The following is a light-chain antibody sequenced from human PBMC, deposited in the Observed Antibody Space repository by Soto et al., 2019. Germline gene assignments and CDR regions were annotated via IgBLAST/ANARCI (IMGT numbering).Light chain of an antibody. V-gene: IGKV3-15*01. CDR2: GAS. CDR3: QQYGGTPWT. J-gene: IGKJ1*01. Sequence: EIVITQSPATLSVSPGERATLSFRASQTIISNLAWYQQKPGQAPRLLIYGASTRATGIPARFRGSGSGTDFSLTISRLEPEDFAVYYCQQYGGTPWTFGQGTKVDI. CDR1: QTIISN.